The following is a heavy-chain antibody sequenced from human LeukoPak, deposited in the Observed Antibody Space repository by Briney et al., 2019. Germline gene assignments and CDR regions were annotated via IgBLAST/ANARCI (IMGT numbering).Heavy chain of an antibody. J-gene: IGHJ4*02. D-gene: IGHD1-1*01. CDR2: IYYTGSS. V-gene: IGHV4-39*01. CDR1: GGSISSRTSY. CDR3: ASLEGPVDT. Sequence: SETLSLTCTVSGGSISSRTSYWGWIRQPPGKGLEWIGSIYYTGSSYYNPSLKSRVTISLDVSMDQFSLNLNSVTAADTAVYYCASLEGPVDTWGQGTLVTVSS.